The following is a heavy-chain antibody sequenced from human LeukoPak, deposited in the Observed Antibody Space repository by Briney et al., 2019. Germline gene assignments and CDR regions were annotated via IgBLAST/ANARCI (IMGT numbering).Heavy chain of an antibody. V-gene: IGHV1-8*03. D-gene: IGHD3-3*01. CDR3: ARGGSGYYTGIDHNWFDP. CDR2: MNPNSGNT. J-gene: IGHJ5*02. Sequence: ASVKVSCKASGYTFTSYDINWVRQATGQGLEWMGWMNPNSGNTGYAQKFQGRVTITRNTSISTAYMELSSLRSEDTAVYYCARGGSGYYTGIDHNWFDPWGQGTLVTVSS. CDR1: GYTFTSYD.